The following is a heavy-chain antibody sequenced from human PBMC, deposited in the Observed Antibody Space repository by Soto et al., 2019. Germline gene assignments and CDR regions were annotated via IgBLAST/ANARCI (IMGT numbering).Heavy chain of an antibody. CDR1: GGSISSGGYS. CDR2: IHHSGST. Sequence: SDTLSLTCVVSGGSISSGGYSWSWIRQPPGKGLEWIGYIHHSGSTNYNPSLKSRVTISVDTSKNQFSLKLYSVTTADTAMYYCARLPWADYGGIFDPWGQGTLVTVS. CDR3: ARLPWADYGGIFDP. D-gene: IGHD4-17*01. J-gene: IGHJ5*02. V-gene: IGHV4-30-2*02.